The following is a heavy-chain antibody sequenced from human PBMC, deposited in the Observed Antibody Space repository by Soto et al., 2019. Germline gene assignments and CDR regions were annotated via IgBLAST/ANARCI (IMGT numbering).Heavy chain of an antibody. CDR2: IWYDGSNE. V-gene: IGHV3-33*01. Sequence: QVQLVESGGGVVQSGRSLTLSCAASGFTFRTYGMHWVRQAPGKGLAWVAIIWYDGSNEYYADSVKGRFTISRDNSKNTLYLQMNSLRAEDTAVYYCARSSAVGVSYYFDYWGQGTLVTVSS. CDR3: ARSSAVGVSYYFDY. J-gene: IGHJ4*02. D-gene: IGHD3-16*01. CDR1: GFTFRTYG.